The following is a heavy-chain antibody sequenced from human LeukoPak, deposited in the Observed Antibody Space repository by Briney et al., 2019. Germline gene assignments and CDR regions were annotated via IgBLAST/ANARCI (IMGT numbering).Heavy chain of an antibody. CDR3: TTEVQYYYGSGTYSY. J-gene: IGHJ4*02. D-gene: IGHD3-10*01. Sequence: ASVKVSCTVSGYTLTELSIYWVRQAPGKGLEWMGGFNPQDDETIYAQKFQGRVTMTEDTSTETAYMDLSSLRYEDTAVCYCTTEVQYYYGSGTYSYWGQGTLVTVSS. CDR2: FNPQDDET. CDR1: GYTLTELS. V-gene: IGHV1-24*01.